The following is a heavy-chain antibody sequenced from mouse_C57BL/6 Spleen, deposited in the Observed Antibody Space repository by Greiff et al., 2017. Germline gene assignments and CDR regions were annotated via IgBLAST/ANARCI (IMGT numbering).Heavy chain of an antibody. Sequence: QVQLKQPGAELVKPGASVKLSCKASGYTFTSYWMHWVKQRPGQGLEWIGMIHPNSGSTNYNEKFKSKATLTVDKSSSTAYMQLSSLTSEDAAVYYCALYDGYYFDYWGQGTTLTVSS. CDR1: GYTFTSYW. D-gene: IGHD2-3*01. V-gene: IGHV1-64*01. J-gene: IGHJ2*01. CDR3: ALYDGYYFDY. CDR2: IHPNSGST.